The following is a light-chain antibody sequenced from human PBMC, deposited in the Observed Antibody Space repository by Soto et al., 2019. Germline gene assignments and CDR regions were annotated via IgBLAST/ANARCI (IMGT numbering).Light chain of an antibody. CDR1: QSLVTADGHTF. CDR2: KVS. Sequence: DVVLTQPPLSSPVSLGQPASISCRSSQSLVTADGHTFLSWLQQRPGQPPRVLIYKVSNRFSGVPDEFSGRGAGPDFILKISRVEAEDVGIYYCLQLTHVPYTFGQGTKLEIK. CDR3: LQLTHVPYT. J-gene: IGKJ2*01. V-gene: IGKV2-24*01.